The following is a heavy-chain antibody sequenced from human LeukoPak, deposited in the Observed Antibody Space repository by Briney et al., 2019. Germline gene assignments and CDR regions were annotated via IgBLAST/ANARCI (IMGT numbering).Heavy chain of an antibody. D-gene: IGHD2-15*01. CDR3: ARGVVVAASFDY. V-gene: IGHV4-34*01. CDR1: GGSFSGYY. Sequence: SETLSLTCAVYGGSFSGYYWSWIRQPPGKGLEWIGEINHSGSTNYNPSLKSRVTISVDTSKNQFSLKLSSVTAADTAVYYCARGVVVAASFDYWGQGTLVTVSS. CDR2: INHSGST. J-gene: IGHJ4*02.